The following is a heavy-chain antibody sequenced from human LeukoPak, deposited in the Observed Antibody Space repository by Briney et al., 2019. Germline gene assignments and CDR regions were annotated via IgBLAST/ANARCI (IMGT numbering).Heavy chain of an antibody. CDR1: GFTFSSYA. J-gene: IGHJ4*02. CDR3: AKGGSSAVAGNKNY. Sequence: GGSLRLSCAASGFTFSSYAMSWVRQAPGKGLEWVSAISGSTDRTYYADSVKGRFTVSRDNSKNTLYLQMNSLRAEDTAVYYCAKGGSSAVAGNKNYWGQGTLVTVS. CDR2: ISGSTDRT. V-gene: IGHV3-23*01. D-gene: IGHD6-19*01.